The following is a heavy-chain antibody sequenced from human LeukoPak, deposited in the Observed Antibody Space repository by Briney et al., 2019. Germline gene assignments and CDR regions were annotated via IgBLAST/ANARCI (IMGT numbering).Heavy chain of an antibody. D-gene: IGHD3-22*01. CDR3: AKGSYDSSGYLYYFDY. J-gene: IGHJ4*02. Sequence: GGSLRLSCAASGFTFSSYAMSWVRQAPGKGLEWVSAISGSGGSTYYADSVKGRFTISRDNSKNTLYLQMNSLRAEDTAVYHCAKGSYDSSGYLYYFDYWGQGTLVTVSS. CDR2: ISGSGGST. CDR1: GFTFSSYA. V-gene: IGHV3-23*01.